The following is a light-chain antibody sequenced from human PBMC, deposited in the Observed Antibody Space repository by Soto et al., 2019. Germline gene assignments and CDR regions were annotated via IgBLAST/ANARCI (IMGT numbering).Light chain of an antibody. V-gene: IGKV1-5*01. CDR2: DAS. Sequence: DIHMTQSPSTLSASVGDRVTITCRASQSISRLLAWYQQKPGKAPKLLIYDASSLESGVPSRFSGSGSGTEFALTISSLQPDDFATYYCQQYNGYSRTFGQGTKVDIK. CDR1: QSISRL. CDR3: QQYNGYSRT. J-gene: IGKJ1*01.